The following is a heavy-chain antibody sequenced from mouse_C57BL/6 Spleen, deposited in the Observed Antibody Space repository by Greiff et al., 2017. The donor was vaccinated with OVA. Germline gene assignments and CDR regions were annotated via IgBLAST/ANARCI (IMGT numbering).Heavy chain of an antibody. V-gene: IGHV10-1*01. CDR2: IRSKSNNYAT. CDR1: GFSFNTYA. Sequence: EVMLVESGGGLVQPKGSLKLSCAASGFSFNTYAMNWVRQAPGKGLEWVARIRSKSNNYATYYADSVKDRFTISRDDSESMLYLQMNNLKTEDTAMYYCVRQHYDCYYAFDYWGQGTTLTVSS. CDR3: VRQHYDCYYAFDY. J-gene: IGHJ2*01. D-gene: IGHD2-3*01.